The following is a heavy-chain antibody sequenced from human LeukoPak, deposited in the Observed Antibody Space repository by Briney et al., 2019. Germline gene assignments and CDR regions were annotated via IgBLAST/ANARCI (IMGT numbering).Heavy chain of an antibody. V-gene: IGHV1-58*02. J-gene: IGHJ4*02. D-gene: IGHD2-8*01. CDR2: IVVGSGNT. CDR1: GFTFTSSA. Sequence: GASVKVSCKASGFTFTSSAMQWVRQARGQRLEWIGWIVVGSGNTNYAQKFQERVTITRDMSTSTAYMELSSLRSEDTAVYYCAAGDAGGVYAIRYDYWGQGTLVTVSS. CDR3: AAGDAGGVYAIRYDY.